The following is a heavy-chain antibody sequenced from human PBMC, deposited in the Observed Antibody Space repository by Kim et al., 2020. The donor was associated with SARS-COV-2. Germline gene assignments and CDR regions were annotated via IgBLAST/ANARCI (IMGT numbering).Heavy chain of an antibody. CDR2: IYPGDSDT. V-gene: IGHV5-51*01. CDR3: ARLDPNYYDSSGYFEGPYYFDY. Sequence: GESLKISCKGSGYSFTSYWIGWVRQMPGKGLEWMGIIYPGDSDTRYSPSFQGQVTISADKSISTAYLQWSSLKASDTAMYYCARLDPNYYDSSGYFEGPYYFDYWGQGTLVTVSS. D-gene: IGHD3-22*01. J-gene: IGHJ4*02. CDR1: GYSFTSYW.